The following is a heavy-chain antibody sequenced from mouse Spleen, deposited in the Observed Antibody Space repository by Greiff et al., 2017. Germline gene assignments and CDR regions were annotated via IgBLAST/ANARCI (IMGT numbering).Heavy chain of an antibody. CDR1: GYTFTDYE. Sequence: VQLQESGAELVRPGASVTLSCKASGYTFTDYEMHWVKQTPVHGLEWIGAIDPETGGTAYNQKFKGKAILTADKSSSTAYMELRSLTSEDSAVYYCTSWEREDYFDYWGQGTTLTVSS. D-gene: IGHD4-1*01. CDR2: IDPETGGT. CDR3: TSWEREDYFDY. V-gene: IGHV1-15*01. J-gene: IGHJ2*01.